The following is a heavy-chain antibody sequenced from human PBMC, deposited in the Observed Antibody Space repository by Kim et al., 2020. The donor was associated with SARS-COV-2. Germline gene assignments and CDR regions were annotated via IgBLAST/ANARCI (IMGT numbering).Heavy chain of an antibody. CDR2: ISYDGSNT. Sequence: GGSLRLSCAAFGFTFSSYGMHWVRQAPGKGLEWMALISYDGSNTFYADSVKGRFTISRDKSENTLYLQMNSLRVDDTAVYYCARGTAGVGHYDSSAYYYVQPFHYWGQGTLVTVSS. CDR1: GFTFSSYG. J-gene: IGHJ4*02. CDR3: ARGTAGVGHYDSSAYYYVQPFHY. D-gene: IGHD3-22*01. V-gene: IGHV3-33*05.